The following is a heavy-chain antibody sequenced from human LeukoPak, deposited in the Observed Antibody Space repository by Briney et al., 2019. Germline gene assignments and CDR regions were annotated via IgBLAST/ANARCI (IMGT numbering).Heavy chain of an antibody. CDR2: INPNSGGT. Sequence: ASVKVSCKASGYTFTGYYMHWVRQAPGQGLEWMGWINPNSGGTNYAQKFQGRVTMTRDTSISTAYMELSRLRSDDTAVYYCARTRSSSEAFDIWGQGTMVTVSS. CDR1: GYTFTGYY. D-gene: IGHD6-6*01. J-gene: IGHJ3*02. V-gene: IGHV1-2*02. CDR3: ARTRSSSEAFDI.